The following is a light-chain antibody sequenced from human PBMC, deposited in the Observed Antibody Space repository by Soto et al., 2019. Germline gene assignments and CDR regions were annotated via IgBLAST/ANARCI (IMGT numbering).Light chain of an antibody. Sequence: EIVLTQSPATLSLSPGDSATLSCRTSKSVSSYLAWYQQKPGQAPRLLIYDASNRATGIPARFSGSGSGTDFTLTISSPEPEDFAVYYCQQRSDWPPITFGQGTRLEIK. J-gene: IGKJ5*01. CDR1: KSVSSY. V-gene: IGKV3-11*01. CDR2: DAS. CDR3: QQRSDWPPIT.